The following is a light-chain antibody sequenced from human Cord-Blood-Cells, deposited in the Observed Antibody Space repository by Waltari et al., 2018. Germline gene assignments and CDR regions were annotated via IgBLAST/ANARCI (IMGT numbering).Light chain of an antibody. J-gene: IGKJ1*01. Sequence: DIQMTQSPSTLSASVGARVTITCRATQSLSSWLACYQQKPGKAPKLLIYDASSLASGVPSRFSGSGSGTEFTLTISSLQPDDFATYYCQQYNSYWTFGQGTKVEIK. CDR1: QSLSSW. CDR2: DAS. V-gene: IGKV1-5*01. CDR3: QQYNSYWT.